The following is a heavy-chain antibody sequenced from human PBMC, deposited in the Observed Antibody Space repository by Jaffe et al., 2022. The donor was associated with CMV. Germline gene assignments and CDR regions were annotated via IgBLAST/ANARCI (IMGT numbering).Heavy chain of an antibody. CDR1: GFSLSTSGMC. V-gene: IGHV2-70*15. CDR2: IDWDDDK. J-gene: IGHJ4*02. CDR3: ARIRVGAMVRGWYYFDY. Sequence: QVTLRESGPALVKPTQTLTLTCTFSGFSLSTSGMCVSWIRQPPGKALEWLARIDWDDDKYYSTSLKTRLTISKDTSKNQVVLTMTNMDPVDTATYYCARIRVGAMVRGWYYFDYWGQGTLVTVSS. D-gene: IGHD3-10*01.